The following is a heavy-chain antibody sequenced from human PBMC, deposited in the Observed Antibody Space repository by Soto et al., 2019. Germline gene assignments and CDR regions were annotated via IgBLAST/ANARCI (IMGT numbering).Heavy chain of an antibody. CDR3: AAPACAATWCSPSHNLDH. D-gene: IGHD2-2*01. V-gene: IGHV1-69*01. J-gene: IGHJ4*02. CDR2: IIPVFDKA. Sequence: QVQLVQSGADVKKPGSSVKVSCKTSGGSFGSSAISWVRQAPAQGLEWMGEIIPVFDKANYAQNFQGRLTITADELTGTVFMELSSLRSEDTAVYFCAAPACAATWCSPSHNLDHWGQGTLVTVSS. CDR1: GGSFGSSA.